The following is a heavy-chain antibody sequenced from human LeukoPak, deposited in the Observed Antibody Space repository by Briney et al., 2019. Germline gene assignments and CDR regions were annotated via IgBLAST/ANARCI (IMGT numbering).Heavy chain of an antibody. J-gene: IGHJ3*02. CDR3: ASPRGYGDYLDAFDI. V-gene: IGHV4-39*01. D-gene: IGHD4-17*01. Sequence: PSETLSLTCTVSGGSISSSSYYWGWIRQPPGKGLEWIGSIYYSGSTYYNPSLKSRVTISVDTSKNQFSLKLSSVTAADTAVYYCASPRGYGDYLDAFDIWGQGTMVTVSS. CDR2: IYYSGST. CDR1: GGSISSSSYY.